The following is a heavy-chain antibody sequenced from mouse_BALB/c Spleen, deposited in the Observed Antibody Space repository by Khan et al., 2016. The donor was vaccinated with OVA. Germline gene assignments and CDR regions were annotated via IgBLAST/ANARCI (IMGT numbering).Heavy chain of an antibody. Sequence: VQLQQSGAELVNPGASVNLSCKASGYTLTSYWMHWVKQRPGQGLEWIGEINPSNGRTNYNEKFKSKATLPVAKSSSKAYMQRSSPTAEDSAVYYCARLLINFDYWGQGTTLTVSS. CDR1: GYTLTSYW. D-gene: IGHD2-1*01. V-gene: IGHV1S81*02. CDR2: INPSNGRT. CDR3: ARLLINFDY. J-gene: IGHJ2*01.